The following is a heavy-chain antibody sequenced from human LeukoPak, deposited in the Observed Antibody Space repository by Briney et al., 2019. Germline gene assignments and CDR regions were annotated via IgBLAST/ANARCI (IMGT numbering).Heavy chain of an antibody. Sequence: SETLSLTCAVYGGSFSGYYWSWIRQPPGKGLEWIGEINHSGSTNNNPSLKSRVTISVDTSKNQFSLKLSSVTAADTAVYFCARGPYSYDSSGAFDIWGQGTMVTVSS. J-gene: IGHJ3*02. CDR2: INHSGST. CDR1: GGSFSGYY. D-gene: IGHD3-22*01. CDR3: ARGPYSYDSSGAFDI. V-gene: IGHV4-34*01.